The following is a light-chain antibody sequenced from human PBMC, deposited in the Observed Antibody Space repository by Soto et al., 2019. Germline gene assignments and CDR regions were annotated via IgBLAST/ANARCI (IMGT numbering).Light chain of an antibody. V-gene: IGKV1-39*01. CDR3: QQSYSTPWT. CDR2: AAS. CDR1: QSIRTY. J-gene: IGKJ1*01. Sequence: DIQMTQSPSSLSASVGDRVTITCRASQSIRTYLNWYQQKPGKAPKLLIYAASKLQSGVPSRFSGSGSGTDFTLTISSLQPEDLGAYYCQQSYSTPWTFGQETKVGIK.